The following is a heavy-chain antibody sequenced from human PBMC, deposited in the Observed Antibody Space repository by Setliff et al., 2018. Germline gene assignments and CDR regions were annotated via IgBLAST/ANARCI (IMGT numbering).Heavy chain of an antibody. D-gene: IGHD3-10*01. V-gene: IGHV5-51*01. CDR3: ARHFGASDAFDI. Sequence: GETLKISCKVSGYSFTSYWTGWVRQMPGKGLEWMGIIYPGDSDTRYSPSFQGQVTISADKSISTAYLQWSSLKASDTAMYYGARHFGASDAFDIWGQGTMVTVSS. CDR2: IYPGDSDT. CDR1: GYSFTSYW. J-gene: IGHJ3*02.